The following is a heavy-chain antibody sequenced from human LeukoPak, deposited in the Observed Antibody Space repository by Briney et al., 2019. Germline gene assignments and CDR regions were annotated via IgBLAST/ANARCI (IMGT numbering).Heavy chain of an antibody. CDR1: GFTFRSYS. D-gene: IGHD3-10*01. CDR3: ARDGFGDGTNWFDH. Sequence: PGGSLRLSCAASGFTFRSYSMSWVRQAPGKGLEWVSSISSSSSYIYYADSVKGRFTISRDNAKNSLYLQMNSLRAEDTAVYYCARDGFGDGTNWFDHWGQGTLVTVSS. J-gene: IGHJ5*02. CDR2: ISSSSSYI. V-gene: IGHV3-21*01.